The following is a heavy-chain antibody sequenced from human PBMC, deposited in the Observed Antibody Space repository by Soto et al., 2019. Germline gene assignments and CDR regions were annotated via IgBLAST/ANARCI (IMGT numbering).Heavy chain of an antibody. J-gene: IGHJ4*02. CDR3: AGLLNSTQNY. CDR2: IYYSGST. Sequence: SETLSLTCTDAGGSISSGDYYWSWIRQPPGKGLEWIGYIYYSGSTYYNPSLKSRVTISVDTSKNQFSLKLSSVTAADTAVYYCAGLLNSTQNYWGQGTLVTVSS. D-gene: IGHD5-18*01. V-gene: IGHV4-30-4*01. CDR1: GGSISSGDYY.